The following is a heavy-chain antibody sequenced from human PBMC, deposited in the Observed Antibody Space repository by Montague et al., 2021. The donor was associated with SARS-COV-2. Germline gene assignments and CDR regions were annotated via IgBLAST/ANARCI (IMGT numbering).Heavy chain of an antibody. CDR2: ISYSGNT. CDR3: ARGQRQPFSVFGVLAGGPELKHCGLDV. CDR1: GASIDSDY. Sequence: SETLSPTCTVSGASIDSDYWNWIRQPPGKGLEWIGYISYSGNTNYNPSLKSRVTISEDTSKNQFSLRLSSVTAADTAVYFCARGQRQPFSVFGVLAGGPELKHCGLDVWGLGTTVTVS. J-gene: IGHJ6*02. V-gene: IGHV4-59*12. D-gene: IGHD3-3*01.